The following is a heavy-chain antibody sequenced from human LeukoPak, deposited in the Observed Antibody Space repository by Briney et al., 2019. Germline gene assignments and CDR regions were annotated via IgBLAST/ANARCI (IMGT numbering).Heavy chain of an antibody. CDR2: IKSKTDGGTT. V-gene: IGHV3-15*01. CDR3: TSQNYYDSTFDY. J-gene: IGHJ4*02. Sequence: GGSLRLSCATSGFTFSTYSMNWVRQAPGKGLEWVGRIKSKTDGGTTDYAAPVKGRFTISRDDSKNTLHLQMNSLKTEDTAVYYCTSQNYYDSTFDYWGQGTLVTVSS. D-gene: IGHD3-22*01. CDR1: GFTFSTYS.